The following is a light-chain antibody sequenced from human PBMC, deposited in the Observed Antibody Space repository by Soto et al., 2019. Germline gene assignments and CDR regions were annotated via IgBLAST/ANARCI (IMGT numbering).Light chain of an antibody. V-gene: IGKV3-15*01. Sequence: EIVMTQSPATLSVSPGERATLSCRASHSVSGNLAWYQQKPGQAPRLLIYGASTRATGIPARFSGSGSGTEFTLTISSLQSEDFAVYYCQQYNNWPHLIFGGWTKVEIK. CDR3: QQYNNWPHLI. CDR2: GAS. J-gene: IGKJ4*01. CDR1: HSVSGN.